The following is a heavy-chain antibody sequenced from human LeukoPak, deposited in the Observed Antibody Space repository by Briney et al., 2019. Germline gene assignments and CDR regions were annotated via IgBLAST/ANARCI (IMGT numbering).Heavy chain of an antibody. D-gene: IGHD1-1*01. CDR1: GGTFSSYA. V-gene: IGHV1-69*05. Sequence: SVKVSCKASGGTFSSYAISWVRQAPGQGLEWMGGIIPIFGTADYAQKFQGRVTITTDESTSTAYMELSSLRSEDTAVYYCARAGTGTLIYFDYWGQGTLVTVSS. CDR2: IIPIFGTA. J-gene: IGHJ4*02. CDR3: ARAGTGTLIYFDY.